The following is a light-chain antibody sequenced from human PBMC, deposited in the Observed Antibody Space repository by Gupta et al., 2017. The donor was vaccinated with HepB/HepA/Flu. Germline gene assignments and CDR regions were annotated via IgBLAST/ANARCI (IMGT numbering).Light chain of an antibody. CDR2: DNN. CDR3: GTWDTSLSAGV. CDR1: TSNIGNNY. Sequence: QSVLTPPPSVSAAPGQKVTISPYGNTSNIGNNYVSWYQQLPGTAPKLLIYDNNKRPSGIPDRFSGSKSGTSATLGITGLQTGDEADYYCGTWDTSLSAGVFGGGTKLTVL. J-gene: IGLJ3*02. V-gene: IGLV1-51*01.